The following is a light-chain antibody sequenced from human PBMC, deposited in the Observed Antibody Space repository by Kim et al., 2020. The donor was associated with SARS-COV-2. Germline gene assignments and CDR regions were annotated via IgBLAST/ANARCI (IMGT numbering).Light chain of an antibody. J-gene: IGKJ1*01. CDR3: QKYGGSPWT. CDR1: QTVSGNY. Sequence: SPGERATLSCTASQTVSGNYLAGYQQTPGQAPRVLIHGASSRATGIPDRFSGSGSGTDFTLTISRLEPEDFAVYYCQKYGGSPWTFGHGTKVDIK. V-gene: IGKV3-20*01. CDR2: GAS.